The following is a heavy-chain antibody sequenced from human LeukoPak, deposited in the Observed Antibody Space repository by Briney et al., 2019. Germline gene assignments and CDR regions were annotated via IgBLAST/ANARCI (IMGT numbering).Heavy chain of an antibody. CDR1: GFTFSSYA. J-gene: IGHJ4*02. D-gene: IGHD3-16*02. V-gene: IGHV3-23*01. CDR3: AKRGAEVGVTVAPGDY. Sequence: GGSLRLSCAASGFTFSSYAMNWVRQAPGKGLEWISATRGSGGSTYYADSVKGRFTISRDKSKNTLYLQMNSLRAEDTAVYYCAKRGAEVGVTVAPGDYWGQGTLVAVSS. CDR2: TRGSGGST.